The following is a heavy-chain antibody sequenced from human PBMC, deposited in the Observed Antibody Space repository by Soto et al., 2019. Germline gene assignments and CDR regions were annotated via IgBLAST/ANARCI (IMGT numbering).Heavy chain of an antibody. V-gene: IGHV4-59*01. CDR1: GASISSYY. J-gene: IGHJ5*02. CDR3: ARELGP. Sequence: PSETLSLTCTVSGASISSYYWSWIRQPPGKGLEWIGYIYYSGSTNYNPSLKSRVTISVDTSKNQFSLKLSSVTAADTAVYYCARELGPWGQGTLVTVSS. CDR2: IYYSGST.